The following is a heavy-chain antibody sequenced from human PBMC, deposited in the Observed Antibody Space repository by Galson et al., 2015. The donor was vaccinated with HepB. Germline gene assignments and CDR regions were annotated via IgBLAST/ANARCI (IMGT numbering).Heavy chain of an antibody. CDR3: ARSPSEYGDSRTSYYYGMDV. CDR2: ISYDGSNK. V-gene: IGHV3-30-3*01. J-gene: IGHJ6*02. D-gene: IGHD4-17*01. Sequence: SLRLSCAASGFTFSSYAMHWVRQAPGKGLEWVAVISYDGSNKYYADSVKGRFTISRDNSKNTLYLQMNSLRAEDTAVYYCARSPSEYGDSRTSYYYGMDVWGQGTTVTVSS. CDR1: GFTFSSYA.